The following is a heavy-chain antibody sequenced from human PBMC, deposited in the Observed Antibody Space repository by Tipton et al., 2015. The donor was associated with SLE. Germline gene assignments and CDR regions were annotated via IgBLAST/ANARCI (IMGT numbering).Heavy chain of an antibody. D-gene: IGHD3-16*01. V-gene: IGHV4-34*01. J-gene: IGHJ6*03. CDR3: ARGVSGYYFYSYMDV. Sequence: TLSLTCAVSRGSFSGYSWNWIRQSPGKGLEWIGAISHSGTTEYNPSLKSRATFSLDTSKNQFSLSLSSVTAADTAVYYCARGVSGYYFYSYMDVWGKGTTVTISS. CDR2: ISHSGTT. CDR1: RGSFSGYS.